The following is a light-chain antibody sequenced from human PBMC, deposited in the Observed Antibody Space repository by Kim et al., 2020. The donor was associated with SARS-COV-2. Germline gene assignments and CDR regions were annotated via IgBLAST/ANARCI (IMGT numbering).Light chain of an antibody. Sequence: FSRGENATLACRASPTVMSDYVAWYHQRPGHSPRLLISAASTRASGIPDRFTGSGSGTDFSLTIDRLESEDSGVYYCHQYGTPRGTFGPGTKLEI. CDR3: HQYGTPRGT. CDR1: PTVMSDY. V-gene: IGKV3-20*01. CDR2: AAS. J-gene: IGKJ2*01.